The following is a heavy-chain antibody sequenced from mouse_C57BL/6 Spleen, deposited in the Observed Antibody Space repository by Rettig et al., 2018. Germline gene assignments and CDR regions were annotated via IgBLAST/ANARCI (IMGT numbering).Heavy chain of an antibody. CDR2: IWGIGST. J-gene: IGHJ3*01. V-gene: IGHV2-6*01. CDR1: GFSLTNYA. CDR3: ASVYDGYAFAY. D-gene: IGHD2-3*01. Sequence: QVQLKESGPGLVAPSQSLSITCTVSGFSLTNYAVDWVRQSPGKGLEWLGVIWGIGSTNYNSALKSRLSISKDSSKSQVFLKMNSLQTDDTAMYYCASVYDGYAFAYWGQGTLVTVS.